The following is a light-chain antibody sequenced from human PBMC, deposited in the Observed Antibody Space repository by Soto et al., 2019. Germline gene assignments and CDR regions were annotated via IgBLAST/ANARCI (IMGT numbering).Light chain of an antibody. CDR3: QQYGSSPIT. Sequence: EIVWSQSPGSLCLSPGERATLSCRASQSVSRSYIAWYQQKPGQAPRLLIHGASSRATGIPDRISGSGSGTDFTLTISRLEPEDFAVCYCQQYGSSPITFGQGTRLEIK. CDR2: GAS. J-gene: IGKJ5*01. CDR1: QSVSRSY. V-gene: IGKV3-20*01.